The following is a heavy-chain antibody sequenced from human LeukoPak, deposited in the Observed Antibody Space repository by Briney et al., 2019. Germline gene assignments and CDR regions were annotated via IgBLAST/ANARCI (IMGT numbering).Heavy chain of an antibody. CDR2: IYHSGST. CDR1: GGSISSSNW. Sequence: SETLSLTCAVSGGSISSSNWWSWVRQPPGRGLGGIGEIYHSGSTNYNPSLKSRVTISVDKSKNQFSLKLSSVTAADTSVYYCAAYYYDSSGHGGAFDIWGQGTMVTVSS. CDR3: AAYYYDSSGHGGAFDI. J-gene: IGHJ3*02. V-gene: IGHV4-4*02. D-gene: IGHD3-22*01.